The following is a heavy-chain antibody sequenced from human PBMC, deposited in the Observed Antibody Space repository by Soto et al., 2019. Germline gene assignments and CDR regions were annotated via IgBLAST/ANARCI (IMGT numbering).Heavy chain of an antibody. J-gene: IGHJ6*02. D-gene: IGHD5-12*01. CDR3: ARVNGDGYNSPPVGYYYYYGMDV. Sequence: PSETLSLTCAVSGGSISSSNWWSWVRQPPGKGLEWIGEIYHSGSTNYNPSLKSRVTISVGKSKNQFSLKLSSVTAADTAVYYCARVNGDGYNSPPVGYYYYYGMDVWGQGTTVTVSS. V-gene: IGHV4-4*02. CDR1: GGSISSSNW. CDR2: IYHSGST.